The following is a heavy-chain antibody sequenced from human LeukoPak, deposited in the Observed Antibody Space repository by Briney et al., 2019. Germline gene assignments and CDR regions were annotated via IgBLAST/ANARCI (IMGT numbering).Heavy chain of an antibody. D-gene: IGHD6-19*01. CDR2: IYYSGST. J-gene: IGHJ4*02. V-gene: IGHV4-59*01. Sequence: SETLSLTCTVSGGSISRNYWSWIRQPPGKGLEWIGYIYYSGSTNYNPSLKSRVTISVDTSKNQFSLKLSSVTAADTAVYYCAHHIAVAGLFDYWGQGTLVTVSS. CDR3: AHHIAVAGLFDY. CDR1: GGSISRNY.